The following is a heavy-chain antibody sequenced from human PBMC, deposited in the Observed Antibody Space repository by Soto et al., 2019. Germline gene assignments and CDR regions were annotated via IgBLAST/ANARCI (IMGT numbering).Heavy chain of an antibody. CDR1: GYTFTSYA. J-gene: IGHJ3*02. CDR3: ERGRMIKIFGVVNDDAFDI. CDR2: INAGNGNT. Sequence: QVQLVQSGAEVKKPGASVKVSCKASGYTFTSYAMHWVRQAPGQRLEWMGWINAGNGNTTYSQKLQGRVTITRDTSASTPYMELSSLRPEDTAVYYCERGRMIKIFGVVNDDAFDILSKGTIVTVSS. V-gene: IGHV1-3*01. D-gene: IGHD3-3*01.